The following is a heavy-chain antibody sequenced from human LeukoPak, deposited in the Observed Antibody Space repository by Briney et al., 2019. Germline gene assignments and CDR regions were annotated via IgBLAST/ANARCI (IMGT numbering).Heavy chain of an antibody. Sequence: SETLSLTCAVYGGSFSGYYWSWIRQPPGKGLEWIGEINHSGSTNYNPSLKSRVTISVDTSKNQFSLELSSVTAADTAVYYCARGPYPTVVTLGRLGSFDYWGQGTLVTVSS. J-gene: IGHJ4*02. V-gene: IGHV4-34*01. CDR1: GGSFSGYY. CDR3: ARGPYPTVVTLGRLGSFDY. D-gene: IGHD4-17*01. CDR2: INHSGST.